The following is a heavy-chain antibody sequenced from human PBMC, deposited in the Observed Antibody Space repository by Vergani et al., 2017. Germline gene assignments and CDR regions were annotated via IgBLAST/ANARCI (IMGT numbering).Heavy chain of an antibody. CDR3: ARGFVGTSRPRLYYYYYMDV. CDR2: IIPIFGTA. CDR1: GGTFSSYA. V-gene: IGHV1-69*01. Sequence: QVQLVQSGAEVKKPGSSVKVSCKASGGTFSSYAISWVRQAPGQGLEWMGGIIPIFGTANYAQKFQGRVTITADESTSTAYMELSSLRSEDTAVYYCARGFVGTSRPRLYYYYYMDVWGKGTTVTVSS. J-gene: IGHJ6*03. D-gene: IGHD1-26*01.